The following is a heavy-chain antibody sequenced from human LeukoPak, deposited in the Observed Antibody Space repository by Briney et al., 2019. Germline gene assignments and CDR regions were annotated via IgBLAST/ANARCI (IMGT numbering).Heavy chain of an antibody. CDR1: SGSIKSYY. V-gene: IGHV4-59*01. J-gene: IGHJ4*02. CDR2: IYYSEST. Sequence: SETLSLTCTVSSGSIKSYYGRWIPQPPGKGLEWIGHIYYSESTNYNPSLKSRVTISVDTSKNQFSLKLSSVTAAETAVYYCARATALLSPGGVVGAMTFDYWGQGTLVTVSS. D-gene: IGHD1-26*01. CDR3: ARATALLSPGGVVGAMTFDY.